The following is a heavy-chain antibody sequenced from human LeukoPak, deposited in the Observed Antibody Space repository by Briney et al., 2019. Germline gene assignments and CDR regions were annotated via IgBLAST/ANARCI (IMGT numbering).Heavy chain of an antibody. CDR1: GFTFDDYA. CDR3: ANDRVPAAILYYFDY. J-gene: IGHJ4*02. Sequence: PGGSLRLSCAASGFTFDDYAMHWVRQAPGKGLEWVSGISWNSGSIGYADSVKGRFTISRDNSKNTLYLQMNSLRAEDTAVYYCANDRVPAAILYYFDYWGQGTLVTVSS. CDR2: ISWNSGSI. V-gene: IGHV3-9*01. D-gene: IGHD2-2*01.